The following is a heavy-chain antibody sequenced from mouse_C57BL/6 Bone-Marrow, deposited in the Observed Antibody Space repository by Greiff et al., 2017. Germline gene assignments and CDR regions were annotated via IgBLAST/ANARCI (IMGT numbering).Heavy chain of an antibody. D-gene: IGHD2-4*01. CDR1: GYTFTSYT. CDR2: INPSSGYT. J-gene: IGHJ3*01. V-gene: IGHV1-4*01. CDR3: ARDYDSRAWFAY. Sequence: VMLVESGAELARPGASVKMSCKASGYTFTSYTMHWVKQRPGQGLEWIGYINPSSGYTKYNQKFKDKATLTADKSSSTAYMQLSSLTSEDSAVYYCARDYDSRAWFAYWGQGTLVTVSA.